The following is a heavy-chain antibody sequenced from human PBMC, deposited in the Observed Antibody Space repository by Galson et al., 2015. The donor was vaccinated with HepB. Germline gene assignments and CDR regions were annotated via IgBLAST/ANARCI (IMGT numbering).Heavy chain of an antibody. CDR3: ATAEHYYGSGSPYYYMDV. J-gene: IGHJ6*03. Sequence: VKVSCKVSGYTFTDYYMHWVQQAPGKGLEWMGLVDPEDGETIYAEKFQGRVTITADTSTDTAYMELSSLRSEDTAVYYCATAEHYYGSGSPYYYMDVWGKGTTVTVSS. V-gene: IGHV1-69-2*01. D-gene: IGHD3-10*01. CDR2: VDPEDGET. CDR1: GYTFTDYY.